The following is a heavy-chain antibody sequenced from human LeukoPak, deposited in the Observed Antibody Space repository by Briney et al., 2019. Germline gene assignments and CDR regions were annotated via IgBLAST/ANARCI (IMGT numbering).Heavy chain of an antibody. V-gene: IGHV4-4*02. Sequence: SETLSLTCSVSGDSISSRNWWTWVRQTPEKGLEWIGGIFHTGSTNYNPSVEGRVTISIDKSRNHFSLMLTSVTAADTALYYCARGMWFDTLFSAFDVWGQGTMVSVSS. D-gene: IGHD3-10*01. CDR3: ARGMWFDTLFSAFDV. J-gene: IGHJ3*01. CDR1: GDSISSRNW. CDR2: IFHTGST.